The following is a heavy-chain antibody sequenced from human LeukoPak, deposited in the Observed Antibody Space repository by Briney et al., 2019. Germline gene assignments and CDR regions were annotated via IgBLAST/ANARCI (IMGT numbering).Heavy chain of an antibody. J-gene: IGHJ5*02. D-gene: IGHD3-10*01. V-gene: IGHV1-8*01. CDR1: GYTFNSYD. CDR3: ARGGAGTYYKRDGRFDP. CDR2: MNPNTGNT. Sequence: ASVKVSCKASGYTFNSYDINWVRQATGQGLEWMGWMNPNTGNTGYGERFQGRVTMTRDNSISTAYMELNSLTSEDTAVYYCARGGAGTYYKRDGRFDPWGQGTVVTVSS.